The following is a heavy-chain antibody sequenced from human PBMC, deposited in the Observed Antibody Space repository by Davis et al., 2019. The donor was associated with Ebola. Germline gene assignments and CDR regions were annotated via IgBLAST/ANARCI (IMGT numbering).Heavy chain of an antibody. Sequence: GESLKISCTTSGFTFSNYWMSWVRQAPGKGLEWVANIKQDGSEKFYVESVKGRFTISRDNAKSSLYLQMSSLRVEDTAVYYCARDESSYYYYDTGGYSAWGQGTLVTVSS. D-gene: IGHD3-22*01. CDR2: IKQDGSEK. CDR1: GFTFSNYW. J-gene: IGHJ5*02. V-gene: IGHV3-7*01. CDR3: ARDESSYYYYDTGGYSA.